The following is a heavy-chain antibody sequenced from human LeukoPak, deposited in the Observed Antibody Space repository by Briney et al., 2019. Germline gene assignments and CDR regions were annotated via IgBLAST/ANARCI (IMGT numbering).Heavy chain of an antibody. CDR2: INQDGGAK. V-gene: IGHV3-7*01. J-gene: IGHJ4*02. CDR3: ARAATTGTVDY. Sequence: GGSLRLSCAASGFIFSNYWMSWVRQAPGKGLEWVANINQDGGAKYYVDSLEGRFTISRDSIEKSLYLQLNSLTADDTAVYFCARAATTGTVDYWGQGTLVTVSS. D-gene: IGHD1-1*01. CDR1: GFIFSNYW.